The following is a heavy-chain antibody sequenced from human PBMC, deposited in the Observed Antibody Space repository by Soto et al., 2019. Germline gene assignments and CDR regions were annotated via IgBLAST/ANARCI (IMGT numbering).Heavy chain of an antibody. D-gene: IGHD6-13*01. CDR2: IIPIVATA. V-gene: IGHV1-69*06. Sequence: SVKVSCKASGGTFSSYAIRWVRQAPGQGLEWMGGIIPIVATANYAQKFQGRVTITADKYTSKAYMELSSLRSEDTAVYYCARRRKYSSSWTNYYYGMDVWG. J-gene: IGHJ6*02. CDR3: ARRRKYSSSWTNYYYGMDV. CDR1: GGTFSSYA.